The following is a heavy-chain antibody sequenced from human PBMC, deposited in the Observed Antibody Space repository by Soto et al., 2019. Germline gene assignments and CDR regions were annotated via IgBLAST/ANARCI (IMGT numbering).Heavy chain of an antibody. CDR1: GFTFRTYA. Sequence: GGSLRLSCEASGFTFRTYAMSWVRQAPGKGLEWVSSISGSGSSTKYSDSAKGRFTISRDNSKNTLSLQMISLRAEDTAIYYCAKSLETNYCNGNSCYDWGEFFQHWGQGTLVTVSS. V-gene: IGHV3-23*01. CDR3: AKSLETNYCNGNSCYDWGEFFQH. CDR2: ISGSGSST. J-gene: IGHJ1*01. D-gene: IGHD2-15*01.